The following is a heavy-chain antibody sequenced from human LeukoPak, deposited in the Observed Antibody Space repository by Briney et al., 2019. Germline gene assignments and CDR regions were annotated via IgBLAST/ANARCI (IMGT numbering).Heavy chain of an antibody. CDR1: GYTFTSYG. V-gene: IGHV1-18*01. CDR2: ISGYNGNT. D-gene: IGHD3/OR15-3a*01. Sequence: ASVKVSCKASGYTFTSYGITWVRQAPGQGLEWMGWISGYNGNTNYAQKLQGRVTMTTVTSTSTAYMELRNLTSDDTAVYYCARDWDWNFDYWGQGTLVTVSS. J-gene: IGHJ4*02. CDR3: ARDWDWNFDY.